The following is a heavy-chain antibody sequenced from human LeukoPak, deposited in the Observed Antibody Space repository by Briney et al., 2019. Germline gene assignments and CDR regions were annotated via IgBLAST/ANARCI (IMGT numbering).Heavy chain of an antibody. CDR3: ARGAETLWSGYRRTNWFDH. D-gene: IGHD3-3*01. CDR2: IKQDGSEE. V-gene: IGHV3-7*01. Sequence: GGSLRLSCAASRFTFSSYWMNWVRQAPGKGLEWVANIKQDGSEEYYVDAVKGRFTISRDNAKNSLYLQMNSLRVEDTAVYYCARGAETLWSGYRRTNWFDHWGQGTLVTVSS. J-gene: IGHJ5*02. CDR1: RFTFSSYW.